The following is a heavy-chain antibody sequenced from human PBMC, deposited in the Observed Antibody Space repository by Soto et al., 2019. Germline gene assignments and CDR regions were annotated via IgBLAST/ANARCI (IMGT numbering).Heavy chain of an antibody. CDR3: ARWDAYYDFWSGYYERDAFDI. Sequence: ASVKVSCKASGYTFTSYYMHWVRQAPGQGLEWMGIINPSGGSTSYAQKFQGRVTMTRNTSISTAYMELSSLRSEDTAVYYCARWDAYYDFWSGYYERDAFDIWGQGTMVTV. D-gene: IGHD3-3*01. CDR1: GYTFTSYY. CDR2: INPSGGST. V-gene: IGHV1-46*01. J-gene: IGHJ3*02.